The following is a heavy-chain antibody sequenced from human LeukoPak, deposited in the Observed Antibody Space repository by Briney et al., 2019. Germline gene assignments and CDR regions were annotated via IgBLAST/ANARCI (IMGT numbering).Heavy chain of an antibody. CDR1: GFTFSCYG. Sequence: GGSLRLSCAVSGFTFSCYGMHWVCQAPGKGLEWVAFIRFDGSAKYYADSVKGRFTISRDDSKNTLYLQMNSLRPEDTAVYHCTKSDTSGYRTYHFNYWGEGALVTVSS. V-gene: IGHV3-30*02. CDR2: IRFDGSAK. J-gene: IGHJ4*02. CDR3: TKSDTSGYRTYHFNY. D-gene: IGHD3-22*01.